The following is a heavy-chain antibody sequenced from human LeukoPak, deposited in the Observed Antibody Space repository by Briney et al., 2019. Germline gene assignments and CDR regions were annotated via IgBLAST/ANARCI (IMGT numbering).Heavy chain of an antibody. D-gene: IGHD2/OR15-2a*01. Sequence: GASVKVSCKASGYTFTAFYMHWVRQAPGQGLEWMGWINPDSGGTNNAQKFQGRVTMTRDTSISTAYMELSRLRSDDTAVYYCARTFYDTLDSDAFDFWGQGTMVIVSS. V-gene: IGHV1-2*02. CDR1: GYTFTAFY. CDR3: ARTFYDTLDSDAFDF. J-gene: IGHJ3*01. CDR2: INPDSGGT.